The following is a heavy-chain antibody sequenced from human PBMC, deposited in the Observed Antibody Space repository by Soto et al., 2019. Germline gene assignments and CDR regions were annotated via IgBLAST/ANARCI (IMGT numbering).Heavy chain of an antibody. V-gene: IGHV1-58*01. CDR2: IVVGSGNT. Sequence: QMQLVQSGPEVKKPGTSVKVSCKASGFTFTSSAVQWVRQARGQRLEWIGWIVVGSGNTNYAQKFQGRVTITADESTSTAYMELSSLRSEDTAVYYCARTHQYSSSPPPFDYWGQGTLVTVSS. CDR3: ARTHQYSSSPPPFDY. D-gene: IGHD6-6*01. J-gene: IGHJ4*02. CDR1: GFTFTSSA.